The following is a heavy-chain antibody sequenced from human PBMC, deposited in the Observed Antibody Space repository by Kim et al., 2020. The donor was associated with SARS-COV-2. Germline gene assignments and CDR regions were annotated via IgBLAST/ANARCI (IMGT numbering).Heavy chain of an antibody. CDR1: GFTFSDYY. D-gene: IGHD6-19*01. Sequence: GGSLRLSCAVSGFTFSDYYMSWIRQAPGKGLEWVSYISSSNTYTNYADSVKGRFTISRDNAKNSLYLQMNSLRAEDTAVYHCARLGIAVAGTEYFDYWG. V-gene: IGHV3-11*03. CDR2: ISSSNTYT. CDR3: ARLGIAVAGTEYFDY. J-gene: IGHJ4*01.